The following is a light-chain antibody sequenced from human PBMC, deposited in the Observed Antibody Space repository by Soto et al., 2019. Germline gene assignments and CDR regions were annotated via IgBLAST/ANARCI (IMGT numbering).Light chain of an antibody. CDR3: GTWDSSLSAGEVV. CDR1: SSNIGNNY. Sequence: QSVLTQPPSVSAAPGQKVTISCSGSSSNIGNNYVSWYQQLPGTAPKLLIYDNNKRPSGIPDRFSGSKSGTSATLGITGLQTVDEADYYCGTWDSSLSAGEVVFGGGTKLTVL. CDR2: DNN. J-gene: IGLJ2*01. V-gene: IGLV1-51*01.